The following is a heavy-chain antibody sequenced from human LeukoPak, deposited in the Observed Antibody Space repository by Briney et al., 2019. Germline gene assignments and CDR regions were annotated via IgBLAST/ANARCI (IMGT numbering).Heavy chain of an antibody. D-gene: IGHD6-19*01. V-gene: IGHV5-51*01. J-gene: IGHJ3*02. CDR2: IFPGDSDT. CDR3: ATYLAVAGTYDAFDI. Sequence: GESLKISCKGSGYSFSSYWIAWVRQMPGKGLECMGIIFPGDSDTRYSPSFQGQVTISADKSISTAYLQWSSLKASDTAMYYCATYLAVAGTYDAFDIWGQGTMVTVSS. CDR1: GYSFSSYW.